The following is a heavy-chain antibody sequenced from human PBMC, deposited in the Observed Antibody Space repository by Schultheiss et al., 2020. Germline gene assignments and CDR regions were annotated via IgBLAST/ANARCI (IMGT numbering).Heavy chain of an antibody. V-gene: IGHV1-2*02. CDR1: GYTFTGYY. CDR2: INPHTGGT. Sequence: ASVKVSCKASGYTFTGYYIQWVRQAPGQGLDWMGWINPHTGGTKYAQKFQGRVTMTRDTSISTAYMELRSLRSDDTAVYYCARDGRIVGAFDPWGQGTLVTVSS. J-gene: IGHJ5*02. D-gene: IGHD1-26*01. CDR3: ARDGRIVGAFDP.